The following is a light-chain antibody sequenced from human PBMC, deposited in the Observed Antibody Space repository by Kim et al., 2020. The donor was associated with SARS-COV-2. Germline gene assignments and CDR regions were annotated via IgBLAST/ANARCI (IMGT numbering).Light chain of an antibody. CDR3: QQYNNWAYT. J-gene: IGKJ2*01. V-gene: IGKV3-15*01. CDR1: QSVSSN. CDR2: GAS. Sequence: SGSPGERATLSCSASQSVSSNLAWYQQKPGQAPRLLMYGASSRATGIPARFSGSGSGTEFTLTISSLQSEDFAVYYCQQYNNWAYTFGQGTKLEI.